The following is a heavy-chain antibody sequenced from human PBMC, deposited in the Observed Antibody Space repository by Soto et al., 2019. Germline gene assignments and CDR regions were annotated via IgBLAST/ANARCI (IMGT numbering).Heavy chain of an antibody. Sequence: ASVEVSCKASGYTFTSYYIHWVRQAPGQGLEWMGIINPSGGSTSYAQKFQGRVTMTRDTSTSTVYMELSSLRSEDTAVYYCARDPTRGAARPHDAFDIWGHGTLLTV. CDR1: GYTFTSYY. D-gene: IGHD6-6*01. CDR3: ARDPTRGAARPHDAFDI. V-gene: IGHV1-46*01. J-gene: IGHJ3*02. CDR2: INPSGGST.